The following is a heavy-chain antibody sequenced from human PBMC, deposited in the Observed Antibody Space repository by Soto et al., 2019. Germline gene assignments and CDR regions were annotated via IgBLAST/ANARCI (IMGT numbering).Heavy chain of an antibody. CDR2: IWYDGSNT. CDR3: ASSAA. J-gene: IGHJ5*02. Sequence: GSLRLSCASSGFILRSYGMHWVRQAPGKGLEWVAVIWYDGSNTYYADPVKGRFTISRDNSKNTLFLQMNSLRAEDTAVYYCASSAAWGRGTLVTVSS. D-gene: IGHD6-19*01. V-gene: IGHV3-33*01. CDR1: GFILRSYG.